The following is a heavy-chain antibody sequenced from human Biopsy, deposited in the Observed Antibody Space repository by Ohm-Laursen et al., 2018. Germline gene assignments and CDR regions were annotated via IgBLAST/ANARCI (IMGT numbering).Heavy chain of an antibody. V-gene: IGHV4-34*01. J-gene: IGHJ6*02. CDR2: INHRGST. D-gene: IGHD3-16*01. Sequence: GTLSLTCAVYGGSFCGYYWSWIRQPPGQGLEWIGEINHRGSTNYNPSLKSRVTISVNTSKNQFSLKLRSVTAADTAVYYCARAVDYYDPYYYYGLDVWGQGTTVTVSS. CDR1: GGSFCGYY. CDR3: ARAVDYYDPYYYYGLDV.